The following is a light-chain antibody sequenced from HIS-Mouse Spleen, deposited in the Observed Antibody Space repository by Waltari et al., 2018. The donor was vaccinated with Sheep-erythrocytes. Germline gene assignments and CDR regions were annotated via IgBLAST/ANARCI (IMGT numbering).Light chain of an antibody. V-gene: IGLV1-44*01. J-gene: IGLJ2*01. CDR2: SNN. CDR3: AAWDDSLTVV. Sequence: QSVLTQPPSASGAPGQRVTISCSGTVPHPVTNTVNRYQQHPGTAPKLLLYSNNQRPSGVPDRFSGSESGTSASLAISGLQSEDEADYYCAAWDDSLTVVFGGGTKLTVL. CDR1: VPHPVTNT.